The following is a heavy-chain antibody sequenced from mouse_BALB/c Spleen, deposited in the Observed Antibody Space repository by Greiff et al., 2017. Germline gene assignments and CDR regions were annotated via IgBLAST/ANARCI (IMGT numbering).Heavy chain of an antibody. D-gene: IGHD1-1*01. CDR1: GFTFSDYG. Sequence: EVKLVESGGGLVQPGGSRKLSCAASGFTFSDYGMAWVRQAPGTGPEWVAFISNLAYSIYYADTVTGRFTISRENAKNTLYLEMSSLRSEDTAMYYCARTYYYSREYYFDYWGQGTTLTVSS. V-gene: IGHV5-15*02. CDR3: ARTYYYSREYYFDY. CDR2: ISNLAYSI. J-gene: IGHJ2*01.